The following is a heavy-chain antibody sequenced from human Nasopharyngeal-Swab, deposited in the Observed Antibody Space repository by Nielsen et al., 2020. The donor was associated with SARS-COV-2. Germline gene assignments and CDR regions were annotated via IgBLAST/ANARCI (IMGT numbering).Heavy chain of an antibody. CDR1: GYSFSSYG. CDR3: ARKLGAPRAWYFDL. CDR2: ISPYNGNT. J-gene: IGHJ2*01. D-gene: IGHD1-26*01. Sequence: ASVKVSCKASGYSFSSYGIGWVRQAPGQGLEWMGWISPYNGNTNYAQKFQGRVTVTTDTSTRTAYLHVRSLRSDDTAIYYCARKLGAPRAWYFDLWGRGTPVTVSS. V-gene: IGHV1-18*01.